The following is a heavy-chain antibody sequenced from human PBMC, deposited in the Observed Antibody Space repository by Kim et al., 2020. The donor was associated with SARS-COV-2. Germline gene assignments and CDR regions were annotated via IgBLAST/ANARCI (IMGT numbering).Heavy chain of an antibody. J-gene: IGHJ4*02. D-gene: IGHD1-26*01. CDR3: ARTSKVGANAFDY. V-gene: IGHV3-30*01. Sequence: YADSWKGRFTISRNNSKNTLYLQMNSLRAEDTAVYYCARTSKVGANAFDYWGQGTLVTVSS.